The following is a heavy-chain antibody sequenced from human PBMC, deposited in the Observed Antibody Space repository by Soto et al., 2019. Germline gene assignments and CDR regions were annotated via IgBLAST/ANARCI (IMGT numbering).Heavy chain of an antibody. V-gene: IGHV4-31*03. CDR1: GGSISSGGYY. J-gene: IGHJ5*02. CDR2: IYYSGST. D-gene: IGHD2-15*01. Sequence: PSETLSLTCTVSGGSISSGGYYWSWIRRHPGKGLEWIGYIYYSGSTYYNPSLKSRVTISVDTSKNQFSLKLSSVTAADTAVYYCARARIAATPSLWFDPWGQGTLVTVSS. CDR3: ARARIAATPSLWFDP.